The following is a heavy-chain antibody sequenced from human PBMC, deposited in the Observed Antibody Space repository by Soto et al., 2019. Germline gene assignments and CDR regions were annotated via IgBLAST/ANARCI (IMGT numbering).Heavy chain of an antibody. CDR2: VSHDGRNT. CDR1: GFTFSSYS. Sequence: GGSLRLSCAASGFTFSSYSMNWVRQAPGKGLEWVAVVSHDGRNTHYADSVKGRFTISRDSSKNTVSLEMTSLRAEDTAVYYCARQPRILTGYSGHFDYWGQGTLVTVSS. V-gene: IGHV3-30*03. J-gene: IGHJ4*02. D-gene: IGHD3-9*01. CDR3: ARQPRILTGYSGHFDY.